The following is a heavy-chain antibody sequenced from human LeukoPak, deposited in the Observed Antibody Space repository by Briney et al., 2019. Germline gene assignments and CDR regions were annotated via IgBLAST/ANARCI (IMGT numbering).Heavy chain of an antibody. Sequence: ASVKVSCKASGYTFTSYGISWVRQAPGQGLEWMGWISAYNGNTNYAQKLQGRVTMTRDTSTSTVYMELNSLRAEDTAVYYCARDHRYRIAVAGTVDYWGQGTLVTVSS. V-gene: IGHV1-18*01. CDR1: GYTFTSYG. D-gene: IGHD6-19*01. CDR3: ARDHRYRIAVAGTVDY. J-gene: IGHJ4*02. CDR2: ISAYNGNT.